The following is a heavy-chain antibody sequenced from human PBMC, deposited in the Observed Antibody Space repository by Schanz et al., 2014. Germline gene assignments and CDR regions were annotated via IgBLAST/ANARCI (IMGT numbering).Heavy chain of an antibody. D-gene: IGHD2-2*01. CDR3: AKVAPAATYLDS. J-gene: IGHJ4*02. CDR2: ISDSGYST. CDR1: GFTFSDYY. Sequence: VQLLESGGGLVQPGGSLRLSCAASGFTFSDYYMTWIRQAPGKGLEWVSDISDSGYSTHYADSVKGRFTISRDNAKNSLFLQMNSLSAEDTVVYYCAKVAPAATYLDSWGLGTLVTVSS. V-gene: IGHV3-11*01.